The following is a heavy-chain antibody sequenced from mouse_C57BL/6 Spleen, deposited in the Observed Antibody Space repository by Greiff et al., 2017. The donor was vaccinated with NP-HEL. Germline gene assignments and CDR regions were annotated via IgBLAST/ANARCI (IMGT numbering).Heavy chain of an antibody. CDR2: IDTSDSYT. V-gene: IGHV1-50*01. D-gene: IGHD1-1*01. J-gene: IGHJ2*01. Sequence: QVQLKQPGAELVKPGASVKLSCKASGYTFTSYWMQWVKQRPGQGLEWIGEIDTSDSYTNYNQKFKGKATLTVDTSSSTAYMQLSSLTSEDSAVYYCARSPITTVVAPDDWGKGTTLTVSS. CDR3: ARSPITTVVAPDD. CDR1: GYTFTSYW.